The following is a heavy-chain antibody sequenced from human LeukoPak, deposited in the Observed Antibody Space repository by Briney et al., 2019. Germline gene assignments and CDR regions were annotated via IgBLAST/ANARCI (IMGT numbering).Heavy chain of an antibody. D-gene: IGHD3-9*01. CDR2: ISAYNGNT. CDR1: GYTFTSYG. J-gene: IGHJ5*02. Sequence: ASVKVSCKASGYTFTSYGISWVRQAPGQGLEWMGWISAYNGNTNYAQKLQGRVTMTTDTSTSAAYMELRSLRSDDTAVYYCARVGVLRYFDWLLYGMEWFDPWGQGTLVTVSS. V-gene: IGHV1-18*01. CDR3: ARVGVLRYFDWLLYGMEWFDP.